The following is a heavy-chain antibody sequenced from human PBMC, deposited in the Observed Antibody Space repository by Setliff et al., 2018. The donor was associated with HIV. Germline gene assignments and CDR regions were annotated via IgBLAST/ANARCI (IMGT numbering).Heavy chain of an antibody. Sequence: SETLSLTCTVSGGSISSYYWSWIRQPPGKGLEWLGHIYSSGSTNYNPSLKSRVTISVDTSKNQFSLKLSSVTAADTAVYYCARRWGIRGYSSWGQGTLVTVSS. J-gene: IGHJ5*02. CDR2: IYSSGST. CDR3: ARRWGIRGYSS. CDR1: GGSISSYY. D-gene: IGHD5-18*01. V-gene: IGHV4-59*01.